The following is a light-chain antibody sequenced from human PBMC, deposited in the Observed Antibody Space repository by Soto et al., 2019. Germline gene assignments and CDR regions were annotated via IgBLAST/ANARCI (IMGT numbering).Light chain of an antibody. Sequence: QSVLTQPASVSGSPGQSITISCTGTTSDVGGYNYVSWYQQHPGKAPKLMIYEVTNRPSGVSNRFSGSKSGSTASLTISGLQAEDEADYYCSSYRSSSRVFGGGTQLTVL. CDR1: TSDVGGYNY. J-gene: IGLJ3*02. CDR2: EVT. V-gene: IGLV2-14*01. CDR3: SSYRSSSRV.